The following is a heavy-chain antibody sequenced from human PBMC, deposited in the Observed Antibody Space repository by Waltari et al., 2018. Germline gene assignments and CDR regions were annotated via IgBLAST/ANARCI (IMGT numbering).Heavy chain of an antibody. CDR2: IYDSGAT. D-gene: IGHD3-10*01. Sequence: QVQLQESGPRLVRPSETLSLTCTVSGSSFSAYYWNWIRLPPGKGLEWIGTIYDSGATYYNPSLKSRLTMLMDTSKNQFSLILESVTAADRGLYYCTRGLFGRSWTPYYWGQGTLVTVSS. CDR3: TRGLFGRSWTPYY. V-gene: IGHV4-59*01. J-gene: IGHJ4*02. CDR1: GSSFSAYY.